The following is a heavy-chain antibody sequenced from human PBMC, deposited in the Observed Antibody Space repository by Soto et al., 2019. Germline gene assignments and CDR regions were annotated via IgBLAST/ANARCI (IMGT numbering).Heavy chain of an antibody. V-gene: IGHV4-59*01. CDR3: ARDRSSGHYPNYFDY. CDR2: IYYSGST. CDR1: GGSISSYY. J-gene: IGHJ4*02. D-gene: IGHD3-22*01. Sequence: PSETLSLTCTVSGGSISSYYWSWIRQPPGKGLEWIGYIYYSGSTNYNPSLKSRVTISVDTSKNQFSLKLSSVTAADTAVYYCARDRSSGHYPNYFDYWGQGTLVTVSS.